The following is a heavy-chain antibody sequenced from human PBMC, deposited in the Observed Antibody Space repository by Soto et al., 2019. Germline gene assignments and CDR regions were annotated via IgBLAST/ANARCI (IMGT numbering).Heavy chain of an antibody. V-gene: IGHV1-46*01. CDR2: INPSGGST. CDR3: ARVEMATIKGNAFDI. Sequence: GASVKVSCKASGYTFTGYYMYWVRQAPGQGLEWMGIINPSGGSTSYAQKFQGRVTMTRDTSTSTVYMELSSLRSEDTAVYYCARVEMATIKGNAFDIWGQGTMVTVSS. D-gene: IGHD5-12*01. J-gene: IGHJ3*02. CDR1: GYTFTGYY.